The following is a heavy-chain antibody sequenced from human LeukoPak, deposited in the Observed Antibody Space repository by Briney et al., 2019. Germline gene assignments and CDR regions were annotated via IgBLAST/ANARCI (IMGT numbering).Heavy chain of an antibody. J-gene: IGHJ6*02. Sequence: ASVKVSCKASGGTFSSYAISWVRQAPGQGLEWMGGIIPIFGTANYAQKFQGRVTITADESTSTAYMELSSLRSEDTAVYYCARDLSRTTMVRGVITHYYYYGMDVWGQGTTVTVSS. CDR3: ARDLSRTTMVRGVITHYYYYGMDV. D-gene: IGHD3-10*01. V-gene: IGHV1-69*13. CDR1: GGTFSSYA. CDR2: IIPIFGTA.